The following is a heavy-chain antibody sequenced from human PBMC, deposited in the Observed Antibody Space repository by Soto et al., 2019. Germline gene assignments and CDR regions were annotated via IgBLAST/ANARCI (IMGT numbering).Heavy chain of an antibody. V-gene: IGHV4-39*01. CDR2: FWSTGAT. CDR1: GDSIRSGTYS. CDR3: ARRPLGYFDH. Sequence: SETLSLTCTVSGDSIRSGTYSWDWLRQSPGKGLEWIGCFWSTGATYYNPSLKGRLTISLDTSKNQFSLNLNSVTAADTAVYFCARRPLGYFDHWGRGTQVTVSS. D-gene: IGHD6-13*01. J-gene: IGHJ4*02.